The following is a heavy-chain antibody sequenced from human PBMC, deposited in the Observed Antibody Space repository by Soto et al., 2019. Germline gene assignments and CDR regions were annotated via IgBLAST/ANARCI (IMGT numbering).Heavy chain of an antibody. Sequence: QVQLQESGPGLVKPSQTLSLTCTVSGGSISSGGYSWSWIRQHPGKGLEWIGYIYYSGSTYYNPSIKIRVTISVDTSKNQFSLKLSSVTAAETAVYYCARVIRALAAAGRGTGWFDPWGQGTLVTVSS. V-gene: IGHV4-31*03. CDR2: IYYSGST. CDR1: GGSISSGGYS. D-gene: IGHD6-13*01. J-gene: IGHJ5*02. CDR3: ARVIRALAAAGRGTGWFDP.